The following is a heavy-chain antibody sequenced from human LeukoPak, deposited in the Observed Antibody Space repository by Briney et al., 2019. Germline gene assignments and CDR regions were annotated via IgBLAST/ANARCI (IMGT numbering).Heavy chain of an antibody. CDR1: GYTFTSYG. Sequence: ASVKVSCKASGYTFTSYGISWVRQAPGQGLEWMGWISAYNGNTHYAQKVQDRVTMTTDTSTSTAYMELRSLRFDDTAVYYCARLQDYGDYYYYYGMDVWGQGTTVTVSS. CDR3: ARLQDYGDYYYYYGMDV. V-gene: IGHV1-18*01. D-gene: IGHD4-17*01. CDR2: ISAYNGNT. J-gene: IGHJ6*02.